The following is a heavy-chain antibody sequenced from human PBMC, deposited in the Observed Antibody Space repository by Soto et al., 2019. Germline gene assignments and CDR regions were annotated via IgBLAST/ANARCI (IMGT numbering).Heavy chain of an antibody. CDR3: ARSLQMATIPGGFDY. CDR2: IIPIFGTA. CDR1: GGTFSSYA. D-gene: IGHD5-12*01. J-gene: IGHJ4*02. Sequence: GASVKVSCKASGGTFSSYAISWVRQAPGHGLEWMGGIIPIFGTANYAQKFQGRVTITADKSTTTAYMELSSLRSEDTAVHYCARSLQMATIPGGFDYWGQGTLVTVSS. V-gene: IGHV1-69*06.